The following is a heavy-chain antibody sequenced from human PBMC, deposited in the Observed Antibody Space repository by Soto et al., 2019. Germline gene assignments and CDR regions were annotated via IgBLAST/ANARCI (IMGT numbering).Heavy chain of an antibody. CDR2: MNPNSGNT. CDR3: ARDGEAVAGTLDYYYYGMDV. J-gene: IGHJ6*02. V-gene: IGHV1-8*02. D-gene: IGHD6-19*01. Sequence: ASVKVSCKASGYTFTGYYMHWVRQATGQGLEWMGWMNPNSGNTGYAQKFQGRVTMTRNTSISTAYMELSSLRSEDTAVYYCARDGEAVAGTLDYYYYGMDVWGQGTTVTVSS. CDR1: GYTFTGYY.